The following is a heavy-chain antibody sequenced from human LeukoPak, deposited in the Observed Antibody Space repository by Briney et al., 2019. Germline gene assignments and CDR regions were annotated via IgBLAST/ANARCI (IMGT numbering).Heavy chain of an antibody. CDR1: GFTFDDYA. Sequence: GGSLRLSCAASGFTFDDYAMHWVRQAPGKGLEWVSGISWNSGNIGYADSVKGRFTISRDNAKNSLYLQMNSLRAEDTALYYCAKDAYSSNRYYFDYWGQGTLVTVSS. CDR2: ISWNSGNI. CDR3: AKDAYSSNRYYFDY. J-gene: IGHJ4*02. D-gene: IGHD2-2*01. V-gene: IGHV3-9*01.